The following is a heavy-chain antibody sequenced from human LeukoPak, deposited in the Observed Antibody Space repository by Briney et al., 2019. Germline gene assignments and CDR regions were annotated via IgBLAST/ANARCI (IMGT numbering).Heavy chain of an antibody. CDR2: INPSGGST. D-gene: IGHD5-18*01. J-gene: IGHJ5*02. CDR3: AGDGYSYGLT. V-gene: IGHV1-46*03. CDR1: GYTFTSYY. Sequence: ASVKVSCKASGYTFTSYYMHGVRQAPGQGREGMGVINPSGGSTSYAQKFQGRVTMTRDTSTSAVYMELRSLRSEDTAVYYCAGDGYSYGLTWGQGTLVTVSS.